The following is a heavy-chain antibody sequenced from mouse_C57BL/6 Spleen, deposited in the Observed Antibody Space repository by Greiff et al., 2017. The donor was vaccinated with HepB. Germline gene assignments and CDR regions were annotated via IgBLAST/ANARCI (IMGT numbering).Heavy chain of an antibody. CDR2: IYPGSGST. J-gene: IGHJ2*01. V-gene: IGHV1-55*01. Sequence: QVQLQQPGAELVKPGASVKMSCKASGYTFTSYWITWVKQRPGQGLEWIGEIYPGSGSTNYNEKFKSKATLTVDTSSSTAYMQLSSLTSEDSAVYYCARAYYYGSSPFAYWGQGTTLTVSS. D-gene: IGHD1-1*01. CDR1: GYTFTSYW. CDR3: ARAYYYGSSPFAY.